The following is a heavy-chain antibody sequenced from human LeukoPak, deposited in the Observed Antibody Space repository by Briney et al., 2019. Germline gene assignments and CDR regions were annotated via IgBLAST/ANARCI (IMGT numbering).Heavy chain of an antibody. J-gene: IGHJ4*02. D-gene: IGHD3-22*01. CDR2: ISSNGGST. V-gene: IGHV3-64*01. CDR1: GFTFSSYA. Sequence: GGSLRLSCAASGFTFSSYAMHWVRQAPGKGLEYVSAISSNGGSTYYANSVKGRFTISRDNSKNTLYLQMGSLRAEDMAVYYCARGIITTTIIVTGFDYWGQGTLVTVSS. CDR3: ARGIITTTIIVTGFDY.